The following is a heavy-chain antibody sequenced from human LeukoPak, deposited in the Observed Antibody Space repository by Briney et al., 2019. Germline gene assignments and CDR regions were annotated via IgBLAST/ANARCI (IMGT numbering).Heavy chain of an antibody. V-gene: IGHV3-64D*09. CDR1: GFTVSSYD. CDR3: VKAGNDSVWGYFDC. CDR2: ISSNGGST. J-gene: IGHJ4*02. Sequence: GGSLRLSCSASGFTVSSYDIHWVRQAPGKGLEYVSAISSNGGSTYYADSVKGRLTISRDNSKNTLYLQMSSLRAEDTAVYYCVKAGNDSVWGYFDCWGQGTLVTVSS. D-gene: IGHD3-16*01.